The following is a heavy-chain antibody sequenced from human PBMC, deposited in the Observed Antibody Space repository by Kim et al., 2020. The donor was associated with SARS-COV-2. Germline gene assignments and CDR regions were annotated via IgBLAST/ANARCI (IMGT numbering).Heavy chain of an antibody. D-gene: IGHD4-17*01. Sequence: TSLKTRLTISKDTSKNQVVLTMTNMDPVDTATYYCARITSPFGDLDAFDIWGQGTMVTVSS. V-gene: IGHV2-70*01. J-gene: IGHJ3*02. CDR3: ARITSPFGDLDAFDI.